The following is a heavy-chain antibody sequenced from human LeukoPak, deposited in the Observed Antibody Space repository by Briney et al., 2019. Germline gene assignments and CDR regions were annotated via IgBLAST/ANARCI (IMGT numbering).Heavy chain of an antibody. V-gene: IGHV3-23*01. CDR1: GFTFSSYA. CDR2: ISGSGGST. CDR3: AKDGFLLWRGAFDI. Sequence: GGSLRLSCAASGFTFSSYAMSWVRQAPGKGLEWVSAISGSGGSTYYTDSVKGRFSISKDNSKNTLWLQMNSLRAEDTAVYYCAKDGFLLWRGAFDIWGQGTMVTVSS. D-gene: IGHD2-21*01. J-gene: IGHJ3*02.